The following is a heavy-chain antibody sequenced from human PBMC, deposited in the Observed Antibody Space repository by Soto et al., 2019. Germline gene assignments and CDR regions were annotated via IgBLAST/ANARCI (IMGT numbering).Heavy chain of an antibody. V-gene: IGHV2-5*02. D-gene: IGHD4-17*01. CDR3: ALLNDGDYTF. CDR1: GFSVTSDGVG. Sequence: QITFKESGPTLVKPKQTLALTCTFSGFSVTSDGVGVGWIRQPPGKALEWLAVIFWDDDKRYSPSLEIRLSIARDTSKDQVFLTMTNMEAVDTATYYCALLNDGDYTFWGQGTRVTVSS. CDR2: IFWDDDK. J-gene: IGHJ4*02.